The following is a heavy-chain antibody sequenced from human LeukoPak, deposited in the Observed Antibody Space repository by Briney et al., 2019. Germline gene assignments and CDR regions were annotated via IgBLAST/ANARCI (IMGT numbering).Heavy chain of an antibody. CDR3: ARDNDSSGTPQRTFDY. CDR2: IYYSGST. V-gene: IGHV4-59*12. CDR1: GGSISSYY. D-gene: IGHD3-22*01. Sequence: SETLSLTCTVSGGSISSYYWSWIRQPPGKGLEWIGYIYYSGSTNYNPSLKSRVTISVDTSKNQFSLKLTSVTAADTAVYYCARDNDSSGTPQRTFDYWGQGTLVTVSS. J-gene: IGHJ4*02.